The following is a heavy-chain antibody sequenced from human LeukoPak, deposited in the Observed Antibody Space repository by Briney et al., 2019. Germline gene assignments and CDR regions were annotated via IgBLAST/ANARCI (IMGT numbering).Heavy chain of an antibody. V-gene: IGHV3-30*03. Sequence: PGGSLRLSCAASGLTFSSYGMHWVRQAPGKGLEWVAVISYDGSNKYYADSVKGRFTISRDNSKNTLYLQMNSLRAEDTAVYYCARDDYGGYFDYWGQGTLVTVSS. CDR3: ARDDYGGYFDY. CDR1: GLTFSSYG. CDR2: ISYDGSNK. D-gene: IGHD4-17*01. J-gene: IGHJ4*02.